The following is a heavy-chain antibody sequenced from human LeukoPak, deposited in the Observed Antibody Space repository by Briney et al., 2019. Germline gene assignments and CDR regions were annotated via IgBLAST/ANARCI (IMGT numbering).Heavy chain of an antibody. V-gene: IGHV3-30*02. CDR3: AKDRGGSLDY. D-gene: IGHD3-16*01. J-gene: IGHJ4*02. CDR1: GFTFSSYG. Sequence: GGSLRLSCAASGFTFSSYGMHWVRQAPGKGLEWVAVIWYGGSNKYYADSVKGRFTISRDNSKNTLYLQMNSLRAEDTAVYYRAKDRGGSLDYWGQGTLVTVSS. CDR2: IWYGGSNK.